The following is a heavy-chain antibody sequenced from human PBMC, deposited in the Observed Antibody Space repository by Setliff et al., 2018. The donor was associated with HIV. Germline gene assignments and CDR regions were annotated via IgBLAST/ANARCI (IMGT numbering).Heavy chain of an antibody. V-gene: IGHV1-2*02. D-gene: IGHD3-10*01. J-gene: IGHJ4*02. Sequence: ASVKVSCKASGYTFSGYYMHWVRQAPGQGLEWMGWINPNSGDTNYAQKFQGRVTMTRDTSISTVYMELTSLRSDDTAVYYCARRRGGTSRSFLDYWGQGNLVTVSS. CDR3: ARRRGGTSRSFLDY. CDR2: INPNSGDT. CDR1: GYTFSGYY.